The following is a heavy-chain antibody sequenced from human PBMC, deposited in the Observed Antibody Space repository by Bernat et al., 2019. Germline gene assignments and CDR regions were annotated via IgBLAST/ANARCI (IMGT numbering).Heavy chain of an antibody. CDR3: AKGFHPHIAAANLD. D-gene: IGHD6-13*01. CDR2: ISWNSGSI. CDR1: GFTFDDYA. J-gene: IGHJ4*02. V-gene: IGHV3-9*01. Sequence: EVQLVESGGGLVQPGRSLRLSCAASGFTFDDYAMHWVRQAPGKGLEWVSGISWNSGSIGYADTAKGRFTISRDNAKNSLYLQMNSLRAEDTALYYCAKGFHPHIAAANLDWGQGTLVTVSS.